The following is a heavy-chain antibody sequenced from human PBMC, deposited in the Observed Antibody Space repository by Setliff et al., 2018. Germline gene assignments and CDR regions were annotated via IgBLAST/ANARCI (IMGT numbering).Heavy chain of an antibody. CDR2: IYSSGDT. CDR3: ARLPRTVTPFDY. D-gene: IGHD4-17*01. J-gene: IGHJ4*02. CDR1: GGPIGSGAYY. Sequence: PSETLSLTCTVSGGPIGSGAYYWTWIRQPAGKGLEWIGRIYSSGDTNYNPSLQSRVSISVDTSKNQLSLKLDSLTAADTAVYFCARLPRTVTPFDYWGQGALVTVSS. V-gene: IGHV4-61*02.